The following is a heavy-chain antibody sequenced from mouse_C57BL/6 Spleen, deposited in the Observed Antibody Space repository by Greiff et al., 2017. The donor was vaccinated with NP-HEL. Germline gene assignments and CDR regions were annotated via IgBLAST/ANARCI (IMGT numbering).Heavy chain of an antibody. CDR3: ATLRSSFAY. V-gene: IGHV2-3*01. J-gene: IGHJ3*01. Sequence: VKLMESGPGLVAPSQSLSITCTVSGFSLTSYGVSWVRQPPGKGLEWLGAIWGDGSTNYHSALISRLSTSKYNSKSQVYFKLNTLQTDDTATYYCATLRSSFAYWGQGTLVTVSA. D-gene: IGHD1-1*01. CDR2: IWGDGST. CDR1: GFSLTSYG.